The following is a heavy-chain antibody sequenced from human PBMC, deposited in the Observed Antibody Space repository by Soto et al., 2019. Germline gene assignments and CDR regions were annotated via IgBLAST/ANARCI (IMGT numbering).Heavy chain of an antibody. CDR3: ARDRISIFGVVNNWFDP. CDR2: INPSGGST. J-gene: IGHJ5*02. Sequence: ASVKVSCKASGYTFTSYYMHWVRQAPGQGLEWMGIINPSGGSTSYAQKFQGRVTMTRDTSTSTAYMELRSLRSDDTAVYYCARDRISIFGVVNNWFDPWGQGTLVTVSS. CDR1: GYTFTSYY. V-gene: IGHV1-46*01. D-gene: IGHD3-3*01.